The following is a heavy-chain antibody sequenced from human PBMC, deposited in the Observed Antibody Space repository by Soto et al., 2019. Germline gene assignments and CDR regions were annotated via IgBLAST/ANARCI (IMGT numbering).Heavy chain of an antibody. CDR3: AGDLVVPAAIRNSSSSLPHYYYMDV. CDR2: INPSGGST. D-gene: IGHD2-2*01. J-gene: IGHJ6*03. CDR1: GYTFTSYY. V-gene: IGHV1-46*03. Sequence: QVQLVQSGAEVKKPGASVKVSCKASGYTFTSYYMHWVRQAHGQGLEWMGIINPSGGSTSYAQKFQGRVTMTRDTSTSTVYMELSSLRSEDTAVYYCAGDLVVPAAIRNSSSSLPHYYYMDVWGKGTTVTVSS.